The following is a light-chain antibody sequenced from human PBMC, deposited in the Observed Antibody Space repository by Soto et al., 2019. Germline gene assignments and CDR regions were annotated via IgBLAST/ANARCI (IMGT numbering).Light chain of an antibody. J-gene: IGLJ2*01. Sequence: QSALTQPASVSASPGQSISISGTGTSNDVGAFDYVSWYQQHPGKAPKLIIFEVFNRPSGVSTRFSGSKSGSKASLTISGLQAEDEADYFCSSYTTNNAHVFGGGTKVTV. CDR1: SNDVGAFDY. V-gene: IGLV2-14*01. CDR2: EVF. CDR3: SSYTTNNAHV.